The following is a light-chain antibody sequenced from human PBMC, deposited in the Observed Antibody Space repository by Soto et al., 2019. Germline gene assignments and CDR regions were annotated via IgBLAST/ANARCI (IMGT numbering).Light chain of an antibody. V-gene: IGLV2-14*01. Sequence: QSALTQPASVSGSPGQSITISCTGTSSDVGGYNYVSWYQQHPGKAPKLIIYVVRNRPSGVSNRFSGSKSANTASLTISGLQAEDEADYYCSSYTTSSTWVFGGGTQLTVL. CDR1: SSDVGGYNY. CDR2: VVR. J-gene: IGLJ3*02. CDR3: SSYTTSSTWV.